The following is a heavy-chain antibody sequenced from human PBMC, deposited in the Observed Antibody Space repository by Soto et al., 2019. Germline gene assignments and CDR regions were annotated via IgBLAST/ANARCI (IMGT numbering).Heavy chain of an antibody. CDR2: IHYSGST. D-gene: IGHD6-13*01. J-gene: IGHJ6*02. Sequence: QVQLLESGPGLVKPSQTLSLTCTVSGDSISGSEYSWAWIRQHPGRGLEWIGYIHYSGSTHYNPSLKSLVTMSVDTSKNQFSLKLGSVNAADTAIYYCARDQGIALAGYYHGMDVWGQGTTVTVSS. V-gene: IGHV4-31*01. CDR3: ARDQGIALAGYYHGMDV. CDR1: GDSISGSEYS.